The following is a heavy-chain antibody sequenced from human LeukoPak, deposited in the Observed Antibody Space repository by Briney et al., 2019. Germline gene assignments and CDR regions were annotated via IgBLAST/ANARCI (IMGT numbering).Heavy chain of an antibody. J-gene: IGHJ4*02. CDR3: ARDDYTSSWYLDY. CDR1: GFTFSSYA. Sequence: PGGSLRLSCAASGFTFSSYALHWVRQAPGKGLEWVAVISYDGNKKYYADSVKGRFTISRDNSESTLYLQMNRLRAEDTALYYCARDDYTSSWYLDYWGQGTLVTVSS. CDR2: ISYDGNKK. V-gene: IGHV3-30-3*01. D-gene: IGHD6-13*01.